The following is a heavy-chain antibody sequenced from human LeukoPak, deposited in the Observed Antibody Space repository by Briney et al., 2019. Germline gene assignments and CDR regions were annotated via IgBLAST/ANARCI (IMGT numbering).Heavy chain of an antibody. V-gene: IGHV3-13*01. Sequence: GGSLRLSCAASGFTLSNYDMHWVRQATGKGLEWVSRMGIVGDTYYSGSVKGRFTVSRENAKNSLNLQMNSLRAGDTALYYCVRSQGGNAEFDYWGQGTLVNVSS. D-gene: IGHD3-16*01. CDR2: MGIVGDT. CDR1: GFTLSNYD. CDR3: VRSQGGNAEFDY. J-gene: IGHJ4*02.